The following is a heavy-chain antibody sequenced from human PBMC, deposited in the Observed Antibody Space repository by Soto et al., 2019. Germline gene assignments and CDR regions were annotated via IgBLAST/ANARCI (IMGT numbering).Heavy chain of an antibody. CDR2: IYYSGST. V-gene: IGHV4-59*08. D-gene: IGHD2-21*02. CDR3: VRHVVTATRYFDY. J-gene: IGHJ4*02. Sequence: SETLSLTCTVSGGSISGYYWTWIRQPPGKGLEWIGSIYYSGSTNYNPSLKSRVTISLDTSKNQFSLKLSSVTAADSAVYYCVRHVVTATRYFDYWGQGTLVTVS. CDR1: GGSISGYY.